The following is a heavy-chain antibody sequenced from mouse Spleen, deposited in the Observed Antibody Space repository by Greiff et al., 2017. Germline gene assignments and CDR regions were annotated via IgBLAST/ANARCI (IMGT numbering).Heavy chain of an antibody. Sequence: EVKLMESGGGLVKPGGSLKLSCAASGFTFSDYGMHWVRQAPEKGLEWVAYISSGSSTIYYADTVKGRFTISRDNAKNTLFLQMTSLRSEDTAMYYCARNYYSGGWFAYWGQGTLVTVSA. CDR1: GFTFSDYG. V-gene: IGHV5-17*01. D-gene: IGHD1-1*01. CDR2: ISSGSSTI. J-gene: IGHJ3*01. CDR3: ARNYYSGGWFAY.